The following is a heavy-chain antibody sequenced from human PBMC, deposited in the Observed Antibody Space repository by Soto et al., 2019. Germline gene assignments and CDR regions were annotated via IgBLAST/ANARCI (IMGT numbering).Heavy chain of an antibody. D-gene: IGHD3-9*01. CDR3: ARDMFTFDWFSVGGFDI. J-gene: IGHJ3*02. CDR2: IWYDGSNK. Sequence: QVQLVESGGGVVQPGRSLKLSCATSGFTFSAYGMHWVRQAPGKGLEWVAVIWYDGSNKYYADSVKGRFTISRDNPSNTLYLQMNNLRAEDTAVYYCARDMFTFDWFSVGGFDIWGQGTMVTVSS. CDR1: GFTFSAYG. V-gene: IGHV3-33*01.